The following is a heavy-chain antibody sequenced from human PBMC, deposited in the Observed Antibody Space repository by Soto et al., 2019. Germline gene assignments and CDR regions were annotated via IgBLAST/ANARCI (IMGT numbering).Heavy chain of an antibody. V-gene: IGHV3-30-3*01. Sequence: GGSLRLSCAASGFTFSSYAMHWVRQAPGKGLEWVAVISYDGSNKYYADSVKGRFTISRDNSKNTLYLQMNSLRAEDTAVYYCARDVYSTPYSSGYYSYYFDYWGQGTLVTVSS. CDR1: GFTFSSYA. D-gene: IGHD3-22*01. CDR2: ISYDGSNK. J-gene: IGHJ4*02. CDR3: ARDVYSTPYSSGYYSYYFDY.